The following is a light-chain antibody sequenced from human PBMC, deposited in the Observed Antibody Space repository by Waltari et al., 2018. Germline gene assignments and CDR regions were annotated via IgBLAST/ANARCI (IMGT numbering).Light chain of an antibody. V-gene: IGLV2-23*01. CDR3: YSYAGSGTWV. Sequence: QSALTQPASVSGSPGQSITISCTGTRRHVWTYNFSPWYQQNPGKAPKLMIYEGNKRPSGVSNRFSGSKAGNTASLTISGLQAEDEADYYCYSYAGSGTWVFGGGTKLTVL. CDR1: RRHVWTYNF. J-gene: IGLJ3*02. CDR2: EGN.